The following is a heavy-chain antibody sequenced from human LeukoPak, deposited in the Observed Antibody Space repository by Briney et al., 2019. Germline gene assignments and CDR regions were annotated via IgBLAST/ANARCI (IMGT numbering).Heavy chain of an antibody. Sequence: GRSLRLSCAASGFTFSSYAMHWVRLAPGKGLEWVAVISYDGSNKYYADSVKGRFTISRDNSKNTLYLQMNSLRAEDTAVYYCATEENSFFDYWGQGTLVTVSS. CDR2: ISYDGSNK. CDR1: GFTFSSYA. CDR3: ATEENSFFDY. J-gene: IGHJ4*02. D-gene: IGHD4-23*01. V-gene: IGHV3-30-3*01.